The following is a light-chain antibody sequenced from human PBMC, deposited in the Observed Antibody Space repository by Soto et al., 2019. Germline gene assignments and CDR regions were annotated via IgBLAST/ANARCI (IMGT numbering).Light chain of an antibody. CDR1: QGISSY. J-gene: IGKJ4*01. V-gene: IGKV1-8*01. CDR2: AAS. CDR3: QQYYSYPSLT. Sequence: AIRMTQSPSSFSASTGDRVTITCRASQGISSYLAWYQQKPGKAPKLLIYAASTLQSGVPSRFSGSGSGTDFTLTISCLQSEDFENYYCQQYYSYPSLTFGGGTKVDIK.